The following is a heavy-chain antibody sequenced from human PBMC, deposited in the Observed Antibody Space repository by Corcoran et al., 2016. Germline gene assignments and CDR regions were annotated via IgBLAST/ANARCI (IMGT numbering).Heavy chain of an antibody. J-gene: IGHJ4*02. V-gene: IGHV3-7*01. CDR2: INQDGSAT. CDR1: GFTFSNYL. Sequence: EVHLVESGGGLVQPGGSLRLSCAASGFTFSNYLMSWVRQAPGKGLEWPANINQDGSATYSVDSVKGPFTISRDNAKNLLYLQMISLRAEDTTVYDCTRDEGFVINYRCDYWCQGTLVTVSS. D-gene: IGHD3-10*01. CDR3: TRDEGFVINYRCDY.